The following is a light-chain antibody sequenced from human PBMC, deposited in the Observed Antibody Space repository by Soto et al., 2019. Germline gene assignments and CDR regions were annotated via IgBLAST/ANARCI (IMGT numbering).Light chain of an antibody. Sequence: QSVLTQPPSASGTPGQRVTISCSGSSSNIGSNYVFWYQQLPGTAPKVLMYRNSQRPSGVPDRFSGSKSGTSASLAISGLRSEDEAHYYCASWDDSLSGFVVFGGGTKLTVL. J-gene: IGLJ2*01. V-gene: IGLV1-47*01. CDR2: RNS. CDR1: SSNIGSNY. CDR3: ASWDDSLSGFVV.